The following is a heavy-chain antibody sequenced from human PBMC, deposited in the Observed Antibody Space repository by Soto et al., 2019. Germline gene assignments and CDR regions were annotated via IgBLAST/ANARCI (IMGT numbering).Heavy chain of an antibody. CDR3: ARRYGTSFAY. D-gene: IGHD4-17*01. Sequence: TSETLSLIWTVSGGSISSYYWNWIRQPPGKVLEWIGYIYYSGSTNYNPSLKSRVTISVDTSKNQFSLKLSSVTAADTAVYYCARRYGTSFAYWGQGTLVTIS. J-gene: IGHJ4*02. V-gene: IGHV4-59*01. CDR1: GGSISSYY. CDR2: IYYSGST.